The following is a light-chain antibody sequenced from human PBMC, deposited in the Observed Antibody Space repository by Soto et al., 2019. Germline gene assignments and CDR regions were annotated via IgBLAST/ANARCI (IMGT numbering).Light chain of an antibody. CDR1: QSVSSSY. V-gene: IGKV3-20*01. CDR2: GAS. CDR3: QQYGSSPGWT. Sequence: EIVLTQSPCTLSLSPGERATLSCRASQSVSSSYLAWYQQKPGQAPRLLLYGASSRATGIPDRFSGSGSGTDFTLTISRLEPEDFAVYYCQQYGSSPGWTFGQGT. J-gene: IGKJ1*01.